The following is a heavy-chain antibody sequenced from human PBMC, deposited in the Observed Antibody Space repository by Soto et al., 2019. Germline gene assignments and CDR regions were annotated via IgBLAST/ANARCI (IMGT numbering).Heavy chain of an antibody. J-gene: IGHJ4*02. CDR1: GGSISGFF. V-gene: IGHV4-59*08. D-gene: IGHD1-7*01. CDR3: ARHNPRDNWNYDD. CDR2: VYYSGST. Sequence: PSETLSLTCTVSGGSISGFFWSWIRQPPGKGLEWIGYVYYSGSTNYNPSLKSRITISQDTPKNQFSLKLSSVTAADTAVYYCARHNPRDNWNYDDWGQGALVTVSS.